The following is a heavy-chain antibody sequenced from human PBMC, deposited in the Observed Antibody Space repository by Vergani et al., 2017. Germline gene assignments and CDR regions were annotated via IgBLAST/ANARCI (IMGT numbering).Heavy chain of an antibody. CDR1: GLMFNNYG. V-gene: IGHV3-30*18. Sequence: QVQLVESGGGVVQPGRSLRLSCDTSGLMFNNYGMHWVRQAPGKGLEWVAVISSDGSNKHYADSVKGRFTISRDNSQNTLYLQMDSLTAEDTAIYFCVNGYYYDQSGLASFDYWGQGTLVTVSS. CDR2: ISSDGSNK. CDR3: VNGYYYDQSGLASFDY. J-gene: IGHJ4*02. D-gene: IGHD3-22*01.